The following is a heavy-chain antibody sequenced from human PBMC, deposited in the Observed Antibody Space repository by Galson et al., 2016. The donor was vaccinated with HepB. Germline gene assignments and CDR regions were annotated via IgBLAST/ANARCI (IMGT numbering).Heavy chain of an antibody. J-gene: IGHJ5*02. CDR3: ARHGRKGPDAAAAPPFDP. V-gene: IGHV4-39*01. CDR1: GVSISTGAYS. Sequence: SETLSLTCNVSGVSISTGAYSSSWVRQHPGKGLEWIASIYYSGTMYFTAYLKSRVTMSIDTSKNQFSLKLTSVTATDADLYYCARHGRKGPDAAAAPPFDPWGQGILVTVSS. CDR2: IYYSGTM. D-gene: IGHD2-15*01.